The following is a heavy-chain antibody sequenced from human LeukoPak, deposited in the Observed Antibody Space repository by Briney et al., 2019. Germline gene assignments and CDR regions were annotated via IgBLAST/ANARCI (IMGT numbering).Heavy chain of an antibody. D-gene: IGHD3-3*01. CDR3: ARGPLRFLEWSRWYLDY. CDR1: GFTFSSYA. J-gene: IGHJ4*02. CDR2: ISYDGSNK. V-gene: IGHV3-30-3*01. Sequence: PGRSLRLSCAASGFTFSSYAMHWVRQAPGKGLEWVAVISYDGSNKYYADSVKGRFTISRDNSKNTLYLQMNSLRAEDTAVYYCARGPLRFLEWSRWYLDYWGQGTLVTVSS.